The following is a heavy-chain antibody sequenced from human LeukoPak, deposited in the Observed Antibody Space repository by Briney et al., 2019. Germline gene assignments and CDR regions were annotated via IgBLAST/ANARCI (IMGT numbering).Heavy chain of an antibody. Sequence: ASVKVSCKASGGTFSSYAISWVRQAPGQGLEWMGRIIPILGIANYAQKFQGRVTITADKSTSTAYMELSSLRSEDTAVYYCARGTRNSSGWKTEYFQHWGQGTLVTVSS. D-gene: IGHD6-19*01. J-gene: IGHJ1*01. CDR2: IIPILGIA. CDR1: GGTFSSYA. V-gene: IGHV1-69*04. CDR3: ARGTRNSSGWKTEYFQH.